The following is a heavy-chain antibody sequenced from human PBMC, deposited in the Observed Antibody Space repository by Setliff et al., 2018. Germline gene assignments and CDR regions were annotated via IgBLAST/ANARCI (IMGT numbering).Heavy chain of an antibody. Sequence: PGESLKISCKASGYIFTTYWIGWVRQMPGKGLEWMGTIWPGDSDTRYNPSFQGQVTISVDKSLTTAYLHWSSLKASDTAIYHCVRLGAPASHDAFDIWGQGTMVTVSS. V-gene: IGHV5-51*01. CDR3: VRLGAPASHDAFDI. D-gene: IGHD6-25*01. CDR1: GYIFTTYW. CDR2: IWPGDSDT. J-gene: IGHJ3*02.